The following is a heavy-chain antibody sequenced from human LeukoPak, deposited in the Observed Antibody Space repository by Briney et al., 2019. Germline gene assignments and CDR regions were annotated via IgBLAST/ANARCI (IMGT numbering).Heavy chain of an antibody. V-gene: IGHV4-39*01. CDR1: GGSISSTSDH. J-gene: IGHJ4*02. CDR2: IYYSGYT. Sequence: PETLSLTCTVSGGSISSTSDHWGWIRQSPGKGLEWIGNIYYSGYTHYNPSLQSRVSLSVDTSKNQFSLKLSSVTAADTAVYYCARVLPAAMNFDYWGQGTLVTVSS. D-gene: IGHD2-2*01. CDR3: ARVLPAAMNFDY.